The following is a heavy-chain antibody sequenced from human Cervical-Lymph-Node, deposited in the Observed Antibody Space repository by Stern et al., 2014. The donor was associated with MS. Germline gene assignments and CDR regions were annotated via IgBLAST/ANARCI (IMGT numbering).Heavy chain of an antibody. Sequence: QVQLVQSGSEVKKPGSSVKVSCKASEYTHNNYLIHWVRQAPGQRPDWMGVINPSGATKYAQKVQDRVTMTTDASTSTFYMELSRLRSEDTAVYYCAVRYCSGGRCYSVPDVWGQGTTVIVSS. CDR3: AVRYCSGGRCYSVPDV. D-gene: IGHD2-15*01. J-gene: IGHJ6*02. V-gene: IGHV1-46*02. CDR2: INPSGAT. CDR1: EYTHNNYL.